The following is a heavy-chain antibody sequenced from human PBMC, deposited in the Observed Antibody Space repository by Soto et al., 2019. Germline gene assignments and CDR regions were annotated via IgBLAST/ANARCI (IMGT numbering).Heavy chain of an antibody. CDR3: AKVRYNNGQYDY. D-gene: IGHD5-18*01. J-gene: IGHJ4*02. CDR2: ISESGDST. Sequence: GGSLRLSCSASGFTFSSYAMHWVRQAPGKGLEWVSGISESGDSTQYADSVKGRFTISRDNSKNMLFLQMDSLRVEDTAIYYCAKVRYNNGQYDYWGQGTLVTVSA. CDR1: GFTFSSYA. V-gene: IGHV3-23*01.